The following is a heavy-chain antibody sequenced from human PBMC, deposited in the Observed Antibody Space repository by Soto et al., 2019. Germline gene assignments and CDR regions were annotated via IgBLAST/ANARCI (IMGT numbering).Heavy chain of an antibody. D-gene: IGHD2-15*01. J-gene: IGHJ3*02. Sequence: ASVKVSCKASGYTFTSYAMHWVRQAPGQRLEWMGWINAGNGNTKYSQKFQGRVTITRDTSASTAYMELSSLRSEDTAVYYCARETVVAADNDAFDIWGQGTMVTVSS. V-gene: IGHV1-3*01. CDR3: ARETVVAADNDAFDI. CDR2: INAGNGNT. CDR1: GYTFTSYA.